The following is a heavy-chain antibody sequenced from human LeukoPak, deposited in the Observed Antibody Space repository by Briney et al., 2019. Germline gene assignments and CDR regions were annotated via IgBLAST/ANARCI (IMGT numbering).Heavy chain of an antibody. CDR3: ARVRARSGSYKYFDY. Sequence: ASVKVSCKASGYTFTGYYMHWVRQAPGQGLEWMGWINPNSGGTNYAQKFQGRVTMPRDTSISTAYMELSRLRTDDTAVYYCARVRARSGSYKYFDYWGQGTLVTVSS. J-gene: IGHJ4*02. CDR1: GYTFTGYY. V-gene: IGHV1-2*02. CDR2: INPNSGGT. D-gene: IGHD1-26*01.